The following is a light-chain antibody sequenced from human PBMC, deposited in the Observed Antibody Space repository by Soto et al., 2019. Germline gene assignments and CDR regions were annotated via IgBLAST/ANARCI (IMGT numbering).Light chain of an antibody. Sequence: NFMLTQPHSVSESARKTVTISCTRSSGSIASNYVQWYQQRPGSAPTTEIYEDNQRPSGVPDRFSGSIDSSSNSASLTISGLKTEDEADYYCQSMGVFGGGTKLTVL. J-gene: IGLJ3*02. CDR2: EDN. CDR3: QSMGV. V-gene: IGLV6-57*03. CDR1: SGSIASNY.